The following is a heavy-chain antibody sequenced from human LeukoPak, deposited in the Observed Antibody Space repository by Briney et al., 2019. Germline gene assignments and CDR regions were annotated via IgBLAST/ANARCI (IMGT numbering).Heavy chain of an antibody. CDR2: ISSSSSYI. J-gene: IGHJ4*02. CDR3: ARERGSSLDY. D-gene: IGHD1-26*01. CDR1: GFTFSSYS. Sequence: GRSLRLSCAASGFTFSSYSMSWVRHAPGKGLEWVSSISSSSSYIYYADSVKGRFTISRDNSKNTLYLQMNSLRAEDTAVYYCARERGSSLDYWGQGTLVTVSS. V-gene: IGHV3-21*01.